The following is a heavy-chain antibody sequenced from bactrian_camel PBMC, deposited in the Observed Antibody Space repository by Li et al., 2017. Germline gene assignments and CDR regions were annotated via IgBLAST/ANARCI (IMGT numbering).Heavy chain of an antibody. CDR3: AAGLPSGAAWWSTNRYRY. Sequence: HVQLVESGGDSVQAGGSLRLSCAASRYTFSSNCMGWFRQAPGKEREGVACIGRDGITMYSDSVKDRFTISQDNAKNTVYLQMNSLKPEDTAMYYCAAGLPSGAAWWSTNRYRYWGQGTQVTVS. J-gene: IGHJ4*01. CDR2: IGRDGIT. V-gene: IGHV3S53*01. CDR1: RYTFSSNC. D-gene: IGHD7*01.